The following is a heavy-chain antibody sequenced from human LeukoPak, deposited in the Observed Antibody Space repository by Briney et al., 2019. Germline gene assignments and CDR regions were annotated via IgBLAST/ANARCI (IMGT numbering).Heavy chain of an antibody. CDR3: ARGTYCTNSTCYPLGVFDV. V-gene: IGHV3-48*01. D-gene: IGHD2-8*01. J-gene: IGHJ3*01. CDR2: ISSGSSTI. CDR1: GFIFSTYS. Sequence: GGSLSLSCEASGFIFSTYSMHWVRQAPGKGLEWISFISSGSSTIYDADSVKGRFTISRDNAKNSLSLQMNSLRAEDTAVYYCARGTYCTNSTCYPLGVFDVWGQGTMVSVSS.